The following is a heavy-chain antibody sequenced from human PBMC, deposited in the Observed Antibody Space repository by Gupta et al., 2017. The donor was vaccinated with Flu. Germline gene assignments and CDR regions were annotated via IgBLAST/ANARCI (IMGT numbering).Heavy chain of an antibody. V-gene: IGHV3-64D*06. D-gene: IGHD3-10*01. CDR1: GFNFNIYT. Sequence: EMELTESVGGVVRPGGSLRLSCTGSGFNFNIYTTNWVRQMPGKRLAYVSGVSGNGGATFYAESVKGRLTVSRDNSNTQVLLHLTELRPEDSAIYHCLKGGRLLNSAISRRAFDLWGQGTVVTVSS. CDR2: VSGNGGAT. CDR3: LKGGRLLNSAISRRAFDL. J-gene: IGHJ3*01.